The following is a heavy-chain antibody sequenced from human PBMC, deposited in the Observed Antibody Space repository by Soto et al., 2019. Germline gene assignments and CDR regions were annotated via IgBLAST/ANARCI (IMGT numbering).Heavy chain of an antibody. CDR2: ISNSGTTI. Sequence: PGGSLRLSCAASGFTFSSYEMNWVRQAPGKGLEWVSYISNSGTTIYYADSVRGRFAISRDNAKNSLYLQMRSLRAEDTAIYYCARQISYCSGTSCDAFDIWGRGTLVTVSS. D-gene: IGHD2-15*01. V-gene: IGHV3-48*03. CDR1: GFTFSSYE. CDR3: ARQISYCSGTSCDAFDI. J-gene: IGHJ3*02.